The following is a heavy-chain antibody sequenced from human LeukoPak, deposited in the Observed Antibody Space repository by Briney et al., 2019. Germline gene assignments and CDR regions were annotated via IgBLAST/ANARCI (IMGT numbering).Heavy chain of an antibody. CDR3: ARDRDYYGSGNYGY. J-gene: IGHJ4*02. CDR2: IIAIFGTA. CDR1: GGTFSSYA. D-gene: IGHD3-10*01. Sequence: ASVKVSCKASGGTFSSYAISWVRQAPGQGLEWMGGIIAIFGTANYAQKLQGRVTITTDESTSTAYMELSSLRSEDTAVYYCARDRDYYGSGNYGYWGQGTLVTVSS. V-gene: IGHV1-69*05.